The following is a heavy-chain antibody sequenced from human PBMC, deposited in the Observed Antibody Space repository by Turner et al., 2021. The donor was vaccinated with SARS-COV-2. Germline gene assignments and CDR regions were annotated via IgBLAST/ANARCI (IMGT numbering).Heavy chain of an antibody. V-gene: IGHV1-2*02. D-gene: IGHD3-16*01. J-gene: IGHJ4*02. CDR1: GGDFIGYY. CDR2: ISLNSGGT. Sequence: QVHLVQSEAEVKKPGASVRVSCKASGGDFIGYYIHWVRKAPGHGLEWMGWISLNSGGTNYARKLAERVTITRDTSISTVYMELSRLTSDDTAVYFCARGSGGLHPVDSWGRGTLVTVSS. CDR3: ARGSGGLHPVDS.